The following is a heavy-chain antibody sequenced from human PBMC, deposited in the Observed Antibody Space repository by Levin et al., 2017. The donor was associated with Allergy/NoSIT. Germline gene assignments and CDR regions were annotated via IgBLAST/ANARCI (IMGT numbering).Heavy chain of an antibody. CDR1: GGSISSSSYY. J-gene: IGHJ4*02. Sequence: SCTVSGGSISSSSYYWGWIRQPPGKGLEWIGNIYYSGTTYSNPSLQSRVTISVDTSENQFSLKLSSVTAADTAVYYCARSNYYGSGSYKQRDFDYWGQGTLVTVSS. CDR2: IYYSGTT. D-gene: IGHD3-10*01. V-gene: IGHV4-39*01. CDR3: ARSNYYGSGSYKQRDFDY.